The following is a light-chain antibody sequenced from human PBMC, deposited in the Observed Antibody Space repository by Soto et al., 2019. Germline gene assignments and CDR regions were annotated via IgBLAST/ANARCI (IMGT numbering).Light chain of an antibody. CDR1: QNIRDF. J-gene: IGKJ1*01. Sequence: DIQMTQSASSLSASLGDRVAMPCRASQNIRDFLNWYQQKPGKAPEPLISSASSLQSGVPSRFSGSGSGTDFTLTIGSLQREDFATYFCQQTYGTPPTFGQGTKVDIK. V-gene: IGKV1-39*01. CDR3: QQTYGTPPT. CDR2: SAS.